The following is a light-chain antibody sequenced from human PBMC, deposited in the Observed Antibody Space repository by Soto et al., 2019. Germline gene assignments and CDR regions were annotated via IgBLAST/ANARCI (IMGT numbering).Light chain of an antibody. CDR3: AAWDDSLSGWV. Sequence: QSLLTQPPSASGTPGQRVTISCSGSTSNIGINSVNWYQQLPGTAPKLLIYNNNQWPSGVPDRFSASKSGTSASLAISGLQSEDEADYYCAAWDDSLSGWVFGGGTKLTVL. J-gene: IGLJ3*02. CDR2: NNN. CDR1: TSNIGINS. V-gene: IGLV1-44*01.